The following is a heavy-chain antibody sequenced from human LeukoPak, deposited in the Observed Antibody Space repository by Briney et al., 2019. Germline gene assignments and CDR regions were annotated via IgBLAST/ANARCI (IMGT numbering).Heavy chain of an antibody. J-gene: IGHJ5*02. V-gene: IGHV4-4*02. CDR1: GVSITDNW. CDR2: ILHTGPT. Sequence: SETLSLTCAVSGVSITDNWWSWVRQPPGKGLEWIGEILHTGPTNYSPSLKSRLTISVDTSKNQFSLKLSSVTAADTAVYYCARFPVVVAARMSWFDPWGQGTLVTVSS. D-gene: IGHD2-15*01. CDR3: ARFPVVVAARMSWFDP.